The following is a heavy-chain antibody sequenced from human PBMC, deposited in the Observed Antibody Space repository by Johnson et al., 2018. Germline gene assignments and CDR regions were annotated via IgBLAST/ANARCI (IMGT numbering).Heavy chain of an antibody. V-gene: IGHV4-34*01. J-gene: IGHJ1*01. D-gene: IGHD6-13*01. Sequence: VQLQQWGAGLLKXSETLSLXCAVSGGSFSDYYWSWIRQSPGTGLEWIGEIDHSGSTNHNPSLKSRVTISVDTSKNQCSLKLTSVTAGDTAVYYCARGWYPRGYWGQGTMVTVSS. CDR2: IDHSGST. CDR3: ARGWYPRGY. CDR1: GGSFSDYY.